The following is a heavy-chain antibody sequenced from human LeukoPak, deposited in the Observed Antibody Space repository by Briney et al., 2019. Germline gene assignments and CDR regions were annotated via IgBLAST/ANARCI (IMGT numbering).Heavy chain of an antibody. V-gene: IGHV3-15*01. CDR3: AFYSNYAGGIDY. Sequence: GGSLRLSCAASGFTFSNAWMSWVRQAPGKGLEWVGRIKSKTDGGTTDYAAPVKGRFTISRDDSKSTLYLQMNSLRAEDTAVYYCAFYSNYAGGIDYWGQGTLVTVSS. CDR1: GFTFSNAW. D-gene: IGHD4-11*01. J-gene: IGHJ4*02. CDR2: IKSKTDGGTT.